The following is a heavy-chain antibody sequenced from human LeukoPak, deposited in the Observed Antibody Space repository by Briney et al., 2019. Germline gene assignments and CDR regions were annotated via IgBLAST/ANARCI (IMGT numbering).Heavy chain of an antibody. CDR2: IETDGTGA. J-gene: IGHJ4*02. Sequence: GGSLRLSCIASGFTFSSDRMHWVRQVPGKGLAWVSRIETDGTGAVYADAVEGRFTISRDNAKNMLYLQMNSLRAEDTAVYYCVRGGFNGNWGQGTLVTVSS. CDR1: GFTFSSDR. D-gene: IGHD2-8*01. CDR3: VRGGFNGN. V-gene: IGHV3-74*03.